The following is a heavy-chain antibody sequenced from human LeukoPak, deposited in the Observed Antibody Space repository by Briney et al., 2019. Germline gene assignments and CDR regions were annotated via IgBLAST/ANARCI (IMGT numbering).Heavy chain of an antibody. D-gene: IGHD2-15*01. CDR1: GFTFSSYS. V-gene: IGHV3-21*01. CDR2: ISSSSSYI. J-gene: IGHJ4*02. Sequence: GGSLRLSCAPSGFTFSSYSMNWVRQAPGKGLEWVSSISSSSSYIYYADSVKGRLTISRDNAKNSLYLQMNSLRTEDTAVYYCARVGPSDIVVVVALDYWGQGTLVTVSS. CDR3: ARVGPSDIVVVVALDY.